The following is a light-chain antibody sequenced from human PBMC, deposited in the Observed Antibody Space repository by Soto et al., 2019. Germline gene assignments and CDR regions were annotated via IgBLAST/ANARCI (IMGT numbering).Light chain of an antibody. J-gene: IGLJ3*02. CDR3: SSYTSTSSLV. CDR2: DVT. CDR1: SRDVGNYNY. V-gene: IGLV2-14*01. Sequence: QSVLTQPASVSGSPGQSITISCTGTSRDVGNYNYVSWYQQHPGKAPKLMIYDVTNRPSGVSNRFSGSKSGNTASLTISGLQAEDEANYYCSSYTSTSSLVFGGGTKVTVL.